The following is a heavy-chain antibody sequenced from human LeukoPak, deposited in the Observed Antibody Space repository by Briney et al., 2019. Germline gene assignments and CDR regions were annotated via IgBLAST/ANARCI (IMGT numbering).Heavy chain of an antibody. CDR2: IRSKANSYAT. CDR3: TRPRRIVVVPAGDDAFDI. D-gene: IGHD2-2*01. V-gene: IGHV3-73*01. J-gene: IGHJ3*02. CDR1: GFTFSGSA. Sequence: GGPLRLSCAASGFTFSGSAMHWVRQASGKGLEWVGRIRSKANSYATAYAASVKGRFTISRDDSKNTAYLQMNSLKTEDTAVYYCTRPRRIVVVPAGDDAFDIWGQGTMVTISS.